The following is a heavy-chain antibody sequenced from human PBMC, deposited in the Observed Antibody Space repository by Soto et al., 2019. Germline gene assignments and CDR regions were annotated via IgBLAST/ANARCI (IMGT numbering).Heavy chain of an antibody. J-gene: IGHJ4*02. CDR2: IYWDDDK. Sequence: QITLNESGPTQVKPRQTLTLTCTFSGFSLTTSGVGVGWIRQSPGKALEWLALIYWDDDKRYSPSLKSRLTITKDTSKNHVVLTMADLDPADTATYYCAHRVLRTVFGLVTTTAIYFDFWGQGTPVAVSS. V-gene: IGHV2-5*02. D-gene: IGHD3-3*01. CDR1: GFSLTTSGVG. CDR3: AHRVLRTVFGLVTTTAIYFDF.